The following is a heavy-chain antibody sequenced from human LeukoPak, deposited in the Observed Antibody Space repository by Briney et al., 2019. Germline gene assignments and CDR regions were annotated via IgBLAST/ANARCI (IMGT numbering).Heavy chain of an antibody. CDR1: GGTFSSYA. CDR2: IIPIFGTA. Sequence: GASVKVSCKASGGTFSSYAISWVRQAPGQGLEWMGGIIPIFGTASYAQKFQGRVTITADKSTSTAYMELSSLRSEDTAVYYCARGSELWSPHYFDYWGQGTLVTVSS. J-gene: IGHJ4*02. V-gene: IGHV1-69*06. CDR3: ARGSELWSPHYFDY. D-gene: IGHD5-18*01.